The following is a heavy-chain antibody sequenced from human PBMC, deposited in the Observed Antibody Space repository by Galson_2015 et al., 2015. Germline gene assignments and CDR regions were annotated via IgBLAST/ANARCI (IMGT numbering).Heavy chain of an antibody. J-gene: IGHJ4*02. Sequence: PALVKPTQTLTLTCTFSGFSLSTRGVRVSWIRQPPGKAPEWLARIGWDGEKLYSTSLKTRLTISKDTSKNQVVLTMTNMDPVDTATYYCARIGPVDYWGQGTLVTVSS. CDR3: ARIGPVDY. V-gene: IGHV2-70*04. CDR2: IGWDGEK. CDR1: GFSLSTRGVR.